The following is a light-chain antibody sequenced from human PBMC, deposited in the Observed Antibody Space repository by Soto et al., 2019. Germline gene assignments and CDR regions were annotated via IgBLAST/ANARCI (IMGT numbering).Light chain of an antibody. V-gene: IGKV1-5*01. J-gene: IGKJ2*01. CDR3: QQYTNTNNPWM. CDR2: DAS. Sequence: DIQVTQSPPTLSASVGDIVTITGRSSQTISTWMAWYQQKPGKAPKILVYDASTLQSGVASRFSGSGSGTEFTLIISGLQTDDSATYYCQQYTNTNNPWMVGQG. CDR1: QTISTW.